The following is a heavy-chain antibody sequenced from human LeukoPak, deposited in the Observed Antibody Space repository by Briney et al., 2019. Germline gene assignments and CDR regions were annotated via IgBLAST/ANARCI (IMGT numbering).Heavy chain of an antibody. D-gene: IGHD3-10*01. CDR2: ISAYTGST. CDR1: GYTFTDYG. CDR3: ARPGSFESETFDY. V-gene: IGHV1-18*01. Sequence: ASVKVSCKASGYTFTDYGISWVRQAPGQTLEWIGWISAYTGSTNYAQNLQGRVTLTTNTSTDTAYMELTSLRSDDTAVYYCARPGSFESETFDYWGQGTLVTVSS. J-gene: IGHJ4*02.